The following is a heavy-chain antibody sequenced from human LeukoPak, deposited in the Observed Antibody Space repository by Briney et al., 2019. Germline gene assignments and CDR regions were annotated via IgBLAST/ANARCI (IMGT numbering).Heavy chain of an antibody. J-gene: IGHJ4*02. CDR1: GGSFSGYY. CDR2: INHSGST. V-gene: IGHV4-34*01. Sequence: PSETLSLTCAVYGGSFSGYYWSWIRQPPGKGLEWIGEINHSGSTNYNPSLKSRVTISVDTSKNQFSLKLSSVTAADTAVYYCARQAVTTTYVDYWGQGTLVTVSS. CDR3: ARQAVTTTYVDY. D-gene: IGHD4-17*01.